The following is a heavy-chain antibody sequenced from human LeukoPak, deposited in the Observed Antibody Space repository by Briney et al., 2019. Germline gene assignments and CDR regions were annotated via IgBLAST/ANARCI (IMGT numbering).Heavy chain of an antibody. CDR3: ARASVRSRPKGYYYYMDV. D-gene: IGHD6-19*01. CDR2: ISYDGSDK. CDR1: GFTFSSYA. J-gene: IGHJ6*03. V-gene: IGHV3-30*01. Sequence: QPGRSLRLSCAASGFTFSSYAMHWVRQAPGKGLEWVAVISYDGSDKYYADSVKGRFTISRDNSKNTLYLQMNSLRAEDTAVYYCARASVRSRPKGYYYYMDVWGKGTTVTVSS.